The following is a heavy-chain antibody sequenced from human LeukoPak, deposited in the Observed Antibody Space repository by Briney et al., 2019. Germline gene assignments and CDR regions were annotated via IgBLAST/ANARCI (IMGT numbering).Heavy chain of an antibody. V-gene: IGHV3-74*01. CDR1: GFTFGNYW. J-gene: IGHJ4*02. Sequence: GGSLRLSCAASGFTFGNYWMHWVRQAPGKGLVWVSRINSDGSSTSYADSVKGRFTISRDNAKNTLCLQMNSLRADDTAVYYCARRGYDSGTLDYWGQGTLVTVSS. D-gene: IGHD3-22*01. CDR2: INSDGSST. CDR3: ARRGYDSGTLDY.